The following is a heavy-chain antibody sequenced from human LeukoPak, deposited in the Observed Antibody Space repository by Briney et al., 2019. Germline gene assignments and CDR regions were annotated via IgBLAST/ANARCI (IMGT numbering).Heavy chain of an antibody. Sequence: GGSLRLSCAASGFTFSSYAMSWVRQAPGQGLEWVSYISSSSTTIYYADSVKGRFTISRDDAKNSLYLQMNSLRAEDTAVYYCARETTGFDYWGQGTLVTVSS. CDR2: ISSSSTTI. V-gene: IGHV3-48*01. J-gene: IGHJ4*02. CDR1: GFTFSSYA. CDR3: ARETTGFDY. D-gene: IGHD4-11*01.